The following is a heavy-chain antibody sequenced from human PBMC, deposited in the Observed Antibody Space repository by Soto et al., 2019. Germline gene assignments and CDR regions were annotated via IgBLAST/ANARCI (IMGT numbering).Heavy chain of an antibody. D-gene: IGHD5-18*01. J-gene: IGHJ6*02. Sequence: QVQLVQSGAEVKKPRASVKVSCKASGYTFTGYYMHWVRQAPGQGLEWMGWINPNSGGTNYAQKFQGWVTMTRDTSISTAYMELSRLRSDDTAVYYCARGRGGGGYSYGYYYGMDVWGQGTTVTVSS. CDR2: INPNSGGT. CDR1: GYTFTGYY. CDR3: ARGRGGGGYSYGYYYGMDV. V-gene: IGHV1-2*04.